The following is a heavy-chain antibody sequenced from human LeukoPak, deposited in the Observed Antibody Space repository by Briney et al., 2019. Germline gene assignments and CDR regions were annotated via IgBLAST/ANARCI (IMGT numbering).Heavy chain of an antibody. Sequence: PSETLSLTCAVYGGSFSGYYWSWIRQPPGKGLEWIGEINHSGSTNYNPSLKSRVTISVDTSKNQFSLKLSSVTAADTAVYYCARGEDGGYQGGYWGQGTLVTVSS. D-gene: IGHD5-12*01. J-gene: IGHJ4*02. CDR2: INHSGST. V-gene: IGHV4-34*01. CDR3: ARGEDGGYQGGY. CDR1: GGSFSGYY.